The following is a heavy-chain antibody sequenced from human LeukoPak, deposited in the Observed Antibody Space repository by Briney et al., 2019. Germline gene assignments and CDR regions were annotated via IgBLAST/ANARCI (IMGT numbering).Heavy chain of an antibody. CDR3: ARQERYYGSGSYTYFHH. J-gene: IGHJ1*01. CDR2: IHYSGGT. CDR1: GGSISSSSYC. Sequence: SETLSLTCTVSGGSISSSSYCWGWLRQPPGKGLEWFVFIHYSGGTNYNPSLKSRVIISVDTSKNQFSLILSSVTAADTAVYYCARQERYYGSGSYTYFHHWGQGTLVTVSS. D-gene: IGHD3-10*01. V-gene: IGHV4-61*05.